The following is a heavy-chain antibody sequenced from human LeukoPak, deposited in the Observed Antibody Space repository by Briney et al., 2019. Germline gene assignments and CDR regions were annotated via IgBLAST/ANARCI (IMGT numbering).Heavy chain of an antibody. D-gene: IGHD4-17*01. CDR3: ARGKTTYYYYGMDV. V-gene: IGHV3-48*03. CDR2: ISSSGSTI. Sequence: GGSLRLSCAASGFTFSSYEMNWVRQAPGKGLEWVSYISSSGSTIHYADSVKGRFTISRDNAKNSLYLQMNSLRAEDTAVYYCARGKTTYYYYGMDVWGQGTTVTVSS. CDR1: GFTFSSYE. J-gene: IGHJ6*02.